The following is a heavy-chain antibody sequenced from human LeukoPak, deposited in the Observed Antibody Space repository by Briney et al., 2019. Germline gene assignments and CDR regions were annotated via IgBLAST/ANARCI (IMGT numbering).Heavy chain of an antibody. Sequence: ASVKVSCKASGYTFTGYDMHWVRQAPGQGLGWMGWINPNSGGRNYAQKFQGRVTMTRDTSISTAYMDLSRLRSDDTAVYYCASTSTVTRIDYWGQGTLVTVS. J-gene: IGHJ4*02. CDR2: INPNSGGR. CDR3: ASTSTVTRIDY. V-gene: IGHV1-2*02. D-gene: IGHD4-17*01. CDR1: GYTFTGYD.